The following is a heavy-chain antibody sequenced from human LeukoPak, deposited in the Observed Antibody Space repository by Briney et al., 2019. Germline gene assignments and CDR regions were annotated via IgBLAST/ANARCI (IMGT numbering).Heavy chain of an antibody. J-gene: IGHJ4*02. CDR2: ITQSGSA. Sequence: SETLSLTCAVYGGSFCGYYWSWVRQPPGKGLEWIGEITQSGSANYNPSLKSRVTISVDTSKSQFSLKLTSVTAADTAIYYCATGRRQLARSALGYWGQGNLVTVSS. V-gene: IGHV4-34*01. D-gene: IGHD6-6*01. CDR1: GGSFCGYY. CDR3: ATGRRQLARSALGY.